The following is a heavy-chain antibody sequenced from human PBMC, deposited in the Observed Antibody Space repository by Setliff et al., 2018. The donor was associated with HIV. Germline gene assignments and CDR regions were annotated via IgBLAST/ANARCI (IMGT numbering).Heavy chain of an antibody. CDR1: GGSIRSSTYY. V-gene: IGHV4-39*07. D-gene: IGHD6-13*01. Sequence: SETLSLTCTVSGGSIRSSTYYWAWIRHSPGKGLEWIGSMFYSGRTYHNPSLKSRVTISVDTSKNQFSLKLNSVTAADTAVYFCSRLTRTSSTSYKGRFDPWGLGTLVTVSS. CDR3: SRLTRTSSTSYKGRFDP. J-gene: IGHJ5*02. CDR2: MFYSGRT.